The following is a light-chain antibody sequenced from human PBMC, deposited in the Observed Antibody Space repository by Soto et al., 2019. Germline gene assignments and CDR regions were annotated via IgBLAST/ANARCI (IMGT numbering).Light chain of an antibody. CDR3: AAWDDSLRGGV. CDR1: SSSIGSNY. J-gene: IGLJ3*02. CDR2: RDS. Sequence: QSVLTQPPSASGTPGQRVTISCSESSSSIGSNYIYWYQQLPGTAPKLLIYRDSQRPSGVPDRFSGSKSGTSASLAISGLRSEDEADYYCAAWDDSLRGGVFGGGTKVTVL. V-gene: IGLV1-47*01.